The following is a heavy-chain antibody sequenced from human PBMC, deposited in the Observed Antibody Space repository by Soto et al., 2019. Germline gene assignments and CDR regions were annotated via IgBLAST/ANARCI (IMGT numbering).Heavy chain of an antibody. V-gene: IGHV4-59*01. CDR3: ARVRSDFWSGYYIGYYYYGMDV. J-gene: IGHJ6*02. Sequence: SETLSLTCTVSGGSISSYYWSWIRQPPGKGLEWIGYIYYSGSTNYNPSLKSRVTISVDTSKNQFSLKLSSVTAADTAVYYCARVRSDFWSGYYIGYYYYGMDVWGQGTTVTVS. CDR1: GGSISSYY. CDR2: IYYSGST. D-gene: IGHD3-3*01.